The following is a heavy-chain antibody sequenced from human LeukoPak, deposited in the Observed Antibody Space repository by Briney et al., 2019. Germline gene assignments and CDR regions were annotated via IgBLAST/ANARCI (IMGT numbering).Heavy chain of an antibody. V-gene: IGHV1-69*13. CDR2: IIPIFGTA. J-gene: IGHJ3*02. Sequence: SVKVSCKASGGTFSSYAISWVRQAPGQGLEWMGGIIPIFGTANYAQKFQGRVTITADESTSTAYMELSSLRSEDTAVYYCARDLLVTIFGVVMQRDGAFDIWGQGTMVTVSS. CDR1: GGTFSSYA. D-gene: IGHD3-3*01. CDR3: ARDLLVTIFGVVMQRDGAFDI.